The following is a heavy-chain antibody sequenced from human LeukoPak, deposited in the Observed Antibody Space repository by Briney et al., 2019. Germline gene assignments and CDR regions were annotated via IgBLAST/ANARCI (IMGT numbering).Heavy chain of an antibody. CDR3: AKWASAFCFFDY. CDR2: ISSSSTI. J-gene: IGHJ4*02. V-gene: IGHV3-21*04. CDR1: GFTFSSYS. Sequence: GGSLRLSCAASGFTFSSYSMNWVRQAPGKGLEWVSSISSSSTIYYADSVKGRFTISRDTSKNTLYLRMNSLRADDTAVYYCAKWASAFCFFDYWGQGTLVTVSS. D-gene: IGHD1-26*01.